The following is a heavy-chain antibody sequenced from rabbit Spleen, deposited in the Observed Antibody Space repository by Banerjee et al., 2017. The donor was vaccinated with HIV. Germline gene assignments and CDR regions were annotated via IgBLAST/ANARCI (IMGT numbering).Heavy chain of an antibody. CDR1: GFDFSSYG. CDR3: ARDLDGVIGWNFGW. J-gene: IGHJ3*01. D-gene: IGHD4-1*01. CDR2: IDPVFGIT. V-gene: IGHV1S47*01. Sequence: QEKLVESGGDLVQPGGSLTLSCKASGFDFSSYGVSWVRQAPGKGLEWIGYIDPVFGITYYANWVNGRFSISRENAQNTVFLQMTSLTAADTATYFCARDLDGVIGWNFGWWGQGTLVTVS.